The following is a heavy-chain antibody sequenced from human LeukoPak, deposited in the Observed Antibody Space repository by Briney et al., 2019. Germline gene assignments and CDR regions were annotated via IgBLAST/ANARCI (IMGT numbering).Heavy chain of an antibody. V-gene: IGHV4-59*08. D-gene: IGHD3-10*01. CDR3: ARQVGRGTQVYYMDV. CDR1: GGSFSGYY. Sequence: SETLSLTCAVYGGSFSGYYWNWIRQPPGKGLEWIGYICYSGTTYYNPPLKSRVTLSLDTSNNQFSLHLSSVTAADTAVYYCARQVGRGTQVYYMDVWGKGTTVTVSS. J-gene: IGHJ6*03. CDR2: ICYSGTT.